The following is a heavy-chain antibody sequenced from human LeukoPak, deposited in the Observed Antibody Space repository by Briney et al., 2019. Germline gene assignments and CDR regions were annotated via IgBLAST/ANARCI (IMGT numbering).Heavy chain of an antibody. J-gene: IGHJ1*01. V-gene: IGHV4-59*01. Sequence: SETLSLTCTVSGGSISSYYWSWIRQPPGKGLEWIGYIYYSGSTNYNPSLKSRVTISVDTSKNQFSLKLSSVTAADTAVYYCARVSAGTGYFQHWGQGTLVTVSS. CDR2: IYYSGST. D-gene: IGHD6-13*01. CDR3: ARVSAGTGYFQH. CDR1: GGSISSYY.